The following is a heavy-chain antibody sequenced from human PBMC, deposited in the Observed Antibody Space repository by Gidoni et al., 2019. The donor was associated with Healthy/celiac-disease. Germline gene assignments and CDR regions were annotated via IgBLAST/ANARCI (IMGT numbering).Heavy chain of an antibody. J-gene: IGHJ3*02. V-gene: IGHV3-9*01. Sequence: EVQLVESGGGLVQPGRSLRLPCAASGFTFDDYAIHWVRQAPGKGLEWVSGISWNSGSIGYADSVKGRFTISRDNAKNSLYLQMNSLRAEDTALYYCAKSVFGRAYSSSRLFGAFDIWGQGTMVTVSS. D-gene: IGHD6-13*01. CDR3: AKSVFGRAYSSSRLFGAFDI. CDR2: ISWNSGSI. CDR1: GFTFDDYA.